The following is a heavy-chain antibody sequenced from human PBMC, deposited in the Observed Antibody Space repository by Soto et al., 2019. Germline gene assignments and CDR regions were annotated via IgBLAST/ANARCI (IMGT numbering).Heavy chain of an antibody. D-gene: IGHD3-3*01. CDR2: ISHEGVMK. CDR1: GFTFESYG. CDR3: EKREGQEWSGDHFYCYAMDD. Sequence: GGSLRLSCTASGFTFESYGMHWVRQTPGKGLEWLAYISHEGVMKIYAGSVKGRFTISRDNSKNTLYLQLSSLRPDDTAVYYCEKREGQEWSGDHFYCYAMDDWGRGTTVTVSS. J-gene: IGHJ6*02. V-gene: IGHV3-30*18.